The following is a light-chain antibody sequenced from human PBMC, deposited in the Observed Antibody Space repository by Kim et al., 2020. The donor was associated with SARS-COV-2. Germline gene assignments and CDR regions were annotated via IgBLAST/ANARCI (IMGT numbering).Light chain of an antibody. J-gene: IGKJ2*01. CDR3: QQYNDWPPGDT. V-gene: IGKV3-15*01. CDR2: GAS. Sequence: PGERVTLSCRASQSVSSNLAWYQQIPGRAPRLLIYGASTRATGIPARFSGSGSGTEFTLTISSLQSEDFALYYCQQYNDWPPGDTFGQGTKVDIK. CDR1: QSVSSN.